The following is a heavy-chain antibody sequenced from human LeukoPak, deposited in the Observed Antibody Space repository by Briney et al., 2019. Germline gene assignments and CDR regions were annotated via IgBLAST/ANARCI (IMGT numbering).Heavy chain of an antibody. D-gene: IGHD3-3*01. CDR3: ARARKRGVVISYYYYYYMDV. CDR1: GYSISSGYY. V-gene: IGHV4-38-2*02. Sequence: KPSETLSLTCTVSGYSISSGYYWGWIRQPPGKGLEWIGSIYHSGSTYYNPSLKSRVTISVDTPKNQFSLKLSSVTAADTAVYYCARARKRGVVISYYYYYYMDVWGKGTTVTVSS. CDR2: IYHSGST. J-gene: IGHJ6*03.